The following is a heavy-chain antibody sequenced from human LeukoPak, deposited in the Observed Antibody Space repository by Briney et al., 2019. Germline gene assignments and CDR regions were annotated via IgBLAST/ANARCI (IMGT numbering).Heavy chain of an antibody. Sequence: GGSLRLSCAASGFTFSSYWMSWVRQAPGKGLECVANIKPDGSEKYYVDSVEGRFTISRDNAKKSLFLEMNSLRPEDTALYYCARGRMAVAGSYEYWGQGTLVTVSS. J-gene: IGHJ4*02. CDR3: ARGRMAVAGSYEY. D-gene: IGHD6-19*01. CDR2: IKPDGSEK. CDR1: GFTFSSYW. V-gene: IGHV3-7*05.